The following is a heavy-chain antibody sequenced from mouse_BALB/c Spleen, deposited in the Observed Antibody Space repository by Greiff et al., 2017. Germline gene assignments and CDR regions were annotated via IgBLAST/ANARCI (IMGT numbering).Heavy chain of an antibody. CDR3: AKNYRYDGTYYYAMDY. CDR1: GYSFTGYY. CDR2: ISCYNGAT. V-gene: IGHV1S34*01. Sequence: LVKTGASVKISCKASGYSFTGYYMHWVKQSHGKSLEWIGYISCYNGATSYNQKFKGKATFTVDTSSSTAYMQFNSLTSEDSAVYYCAKNYRYDGTYYYAMDYWCQGTSVTVSS. D-gene: IGHD2-14*01. J-gene: IGHJ4*01.